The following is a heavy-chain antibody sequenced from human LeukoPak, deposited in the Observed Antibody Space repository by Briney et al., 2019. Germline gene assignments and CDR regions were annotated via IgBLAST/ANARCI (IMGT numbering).Heavy chain of an antibody. CDR3: VRWDVEEPMAYYYHY. CDR1: GVSLTQSS. D-gene: IGHD1-26*01. CDR2: ISYVGAT. V-gene: IGHV4-59*01. J-gene: IGHJ4*02. Sequence: PSETLSLTSTVSGVSLTQSSSMFVRQAPGKGLEWIGYISYVGATNYSPSLKSRVSISFDTSKKQFSLKLNSVTAADTAVYYCVRWDVEEPMAYYYHYWGQGTLVTVSS.